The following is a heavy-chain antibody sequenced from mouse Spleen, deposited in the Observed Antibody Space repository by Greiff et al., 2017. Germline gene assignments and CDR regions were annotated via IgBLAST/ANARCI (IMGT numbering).Heavy chain of an antibody. D-gene: IGHD2-14*01. CDR3: ARGTVRRAYYYAMDY. V-gene: IGHV5-16*01. Sequence: EVNVVESEGGLVQPGSSMKLSCTASGFTFSDYYMAWVRQVPEKGLEWVANINYDGSSTYYLDSLKSRFIISRDNAKNILYLQMSSLKSEDTATYYCARGTVRRAYYYAMDYWGQGTSVTVSS. CDR1: GFTFSDYY. J-gene: IGHJ4*01. CDR2: INYDGSST.